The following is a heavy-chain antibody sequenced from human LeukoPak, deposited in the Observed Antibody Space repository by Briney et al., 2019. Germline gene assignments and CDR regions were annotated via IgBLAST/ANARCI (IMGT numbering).Heavy chain of an antibody. CDR2: IKEDGSEK. Sequence: GRSLRLSCAASGFTFSNYAMHWVRQAPGKGLEWVANIKEDGSEKYYVDSVKGRFTISTDSAKNSLFLQMNSLRAEDTAVYYCARHNKIFGVVSYFDYWGQGTLVTVSS. V-gene: IGHV3-7*05. D-gene: IGHD3-3*01. J-gene: IGHJ4*02. CDR1: GFTFSNYA. CDR3: ARHNKIFGVVSYFDY.